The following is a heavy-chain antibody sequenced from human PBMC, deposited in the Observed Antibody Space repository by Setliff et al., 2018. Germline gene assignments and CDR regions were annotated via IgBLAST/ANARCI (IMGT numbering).Heavy chain of an antibody. CDR1: GYTFTDYY. Sequence: GASVKVSCKVPGYTFTDYYMHWVQQAPGKGLEWMGLVDPEDGETIYAEKFQGRVTITADTSTDTAYMELSSLRSEDTAVYYCATEGHSSGWYSSTFDIWGQGTMVTVSS. V-gene: IGHV1-69-2*01. CDR2: VDPEDGET. CDR3: ATEGHSSGWYSSTFDI. D-gene: IGHD6-19*01. J-gene: IGHJ3*02.